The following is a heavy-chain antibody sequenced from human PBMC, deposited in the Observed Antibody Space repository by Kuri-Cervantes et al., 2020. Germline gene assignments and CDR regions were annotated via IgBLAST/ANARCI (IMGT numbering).Heavy chain of an antibody. CDR3: AALYDSSGYYYPRFDY. V-gene: IGHV1-18*01. D-gene: IGHD3-22*01. CDR2: ISAYNGNT. Sequence: ASVKVSCKASGYTFTSYGISWVRQAPGQGLEWMGWISAYNGNTNYAQKLQGRVTITRDMSTSTAYMELSSLRSEDTAVYYCAALYDSSGYYYPRFDYWGQGTLVTVSS. J-gene: IGHJ4*02. CDR1: GYTFTSYG.